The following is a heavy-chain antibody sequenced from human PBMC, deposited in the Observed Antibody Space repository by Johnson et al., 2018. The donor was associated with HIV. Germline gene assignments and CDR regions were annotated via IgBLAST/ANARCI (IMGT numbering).Heavy chain of an antibody. CDR3: ARVAQGVVVDAFDI. Sequence: VQLVESGGGLIQPGGSLRLSCAASGFTVSSNYMSWVRQAPGKGLEWVSVIYSGGSTYYADSVKGRFTISRDNSKNRLYLQMNSLRAEDTAVYYCARVAQGVVVDAFDIWGQGTMVTVSS. V-gene: IGHV3-53*01. CDR2: IYSGGST. CDR1: GFTVSSNY. D-gene: IGHD2-15*01. J-gene: IGHJ3*02.